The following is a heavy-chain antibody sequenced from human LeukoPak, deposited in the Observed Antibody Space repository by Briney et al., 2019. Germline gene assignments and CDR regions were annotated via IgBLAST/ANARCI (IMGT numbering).Heavy chain of an antibody. D-gene: IGHD3-10*01. Sequence: SETLSLTCTVSGGSISSGDYYWSWIRQPPGKGLEWIGYIYYSGSTYYNPSLKSRVTISVDTSKNQFSLKLSSVTAADTAVYYCAREVTMVRGVHLQFDYWGQGTLVTVSS. CDR3: AREVTMVRGVHLQFDY. V-gene: IGHV4-30-4*01. CDR1: GGSISSGDYY. CDR2: IYYSGST. J-gene: IGHJ4*02.